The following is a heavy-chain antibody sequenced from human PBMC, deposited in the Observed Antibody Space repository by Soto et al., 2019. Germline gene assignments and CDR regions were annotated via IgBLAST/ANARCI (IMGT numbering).Heavy chain of an antibody. CDR1: GGTFSSYS. V-gene: IGHV1-69*01. Sequence: QVQLVQSGAEVKKPGSSVKVSCKASGGTFSSYSINWVRQAPGQGLEWMGEIIAIFGTANSAQKFQGRVTITADESTSTAYMELSSLRSEDTAVYYCARDGGRHSGGINYWGQGTLVTVSS. CDR2: IIAIFGTA. CDR3: ARDGGRHSGGINY. D-gene: IGHD1-26*01. J-gene: IGHJ4*02.